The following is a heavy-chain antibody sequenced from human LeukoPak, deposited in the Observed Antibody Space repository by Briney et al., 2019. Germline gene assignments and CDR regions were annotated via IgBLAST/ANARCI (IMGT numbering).Heavy chain of an antibody. CDR3: ASGPVPAAIWYFDY. V-gene: IGHV1-2*02. CDR2: INPNSGGK. D-gene: IGHD2-2*01. J-gene: IGHJ4*02. CDR1: GYTFTGYY. Sequence: ASVKVSCKASGYTFTGYYMHWVRQAPGQGFEWMGWINPNSGGKNYAQKFQGRVTMTSDTSISTAYMELSRLRSDDTAVYYCASGPVPAAIWYFDYWGQGTLVTVSS.